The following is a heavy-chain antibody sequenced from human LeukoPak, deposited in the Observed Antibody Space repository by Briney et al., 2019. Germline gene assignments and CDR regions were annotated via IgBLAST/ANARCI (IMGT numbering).Heavy chain of an antibody. CDR3: AKRGSGVGAPTVRFYFDS. J-gene: IGHJ4*02. D-gene: IGHD1-26*01. V-gene: IGHV3-23*01. CDR2: FSGSSDNA. Sequence: PGGSLRLSCAASGFTFSSYAMSWVRQAPGKGLEWVSTFSGSSDNAYYADSVKGRFTISRDNSKSTLSLHMNSLRTEDTAVYYCAKRGSGVGAPTVRFYFDSWGQGTLVTVSS. CDR1: GFTFSSYA.